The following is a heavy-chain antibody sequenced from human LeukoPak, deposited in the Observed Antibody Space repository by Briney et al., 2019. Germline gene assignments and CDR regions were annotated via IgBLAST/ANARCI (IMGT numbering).Heavy chain of an antibody. J-gene: IGHJ4*02. D-gene: IGHD4-11*01. CDR2: ISWNSGSI. V-gene: IGHV3-9*01. CDR1: GFTFDDYA. Sequence: GRSLRLSCAASGFTFDDYAMHWVRQAPGKGLEWVSGISWNSGSIGYADSVKGRFTISRDNAKNSLYLQMNSLRAEDTALYYCAKGRVISNYLLDYWGQGTLVTVSS. CDR3: AKGRVISNYLLDY.